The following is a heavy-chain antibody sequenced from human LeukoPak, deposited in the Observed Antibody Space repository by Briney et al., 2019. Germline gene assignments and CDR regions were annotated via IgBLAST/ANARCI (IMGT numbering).Heavy chain of an antibody. CDR3: AQGYGNGWYPH. CDR1: GFSVSTSG. D-gene: IGHD6-19*01. V-gene: IGHV3-23*01. Sequence: GGSLRLSCAVSGFSVSTSGMSWVRQAQGKGLQTISAISVEGESAYYADSVKGRFTISRDNSKNMLYLQMNSLRVEDTAVYFCAQGYGNGWYPHWGQGSLVSVSS. CDR2: ISVEGESA. J-gene: IGHJ4*02.